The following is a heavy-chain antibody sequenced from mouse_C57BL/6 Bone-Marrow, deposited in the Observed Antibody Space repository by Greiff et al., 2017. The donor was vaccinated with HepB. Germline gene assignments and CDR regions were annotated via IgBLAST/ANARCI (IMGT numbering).Heavy chain of an antibody. Sequence: VQLQHSGAELVRPGASVKLSCTASGFNIKDDYMHWVKQRPEQGLEWIGWIDPENGDTEYASKFQGKATITADTSSNTAYLQLSSLTSEDTAVYYCTTYFITTVVAGAMDYWGQGTSVTVSS. CDR1: GFNIKDDY. D-gene: IGHD1-1*01. CDR2: IDPENGDT. V-gene: IGHV14-4*01. J-gene: IGHJ4*01. CDR3: TTYFITTVVAGAMDY.